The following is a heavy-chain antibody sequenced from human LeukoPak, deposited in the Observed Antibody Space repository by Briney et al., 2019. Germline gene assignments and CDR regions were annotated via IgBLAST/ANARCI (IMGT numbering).Heavy chain of an antibody. V-gene: IGHV4-39*07. Sequence: PSETLSLTCTVSGSSISSSSYYWGWIRQPPGKGLEWIGSIYYSGSTYYNPSLKSRVTISVDTSKNQFSLKLSSVTAADTAVYYCAREHSGGSYYYYYYYGMDVWGQGTTVTVSS. D-gene: IGHD1-26*01. CDR1: GSSISSSSYY. CDR3: AREHSGGSYYYYYYYGMDV. CDR2: IYYSGST. J-gene: IGHJ6*02.